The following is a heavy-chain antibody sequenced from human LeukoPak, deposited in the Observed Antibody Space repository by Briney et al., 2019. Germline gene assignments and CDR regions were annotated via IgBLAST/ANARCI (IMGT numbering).Heavy chain of an antibody. D-gene: IGHD5-18*01. CDR1: GFTFGSYW. CDR3: ARSLTAASCL. Sequence: GGSLRLSYAASGFTFGSYWMNWVRQAPGKGLEWVANIKEDGSAKNYVDSVKGRFTISRDNAQNSMSLQMNSLRAEDTAVYYCARSLTAASCLWGQGTLVTVSS. J-gene: IGHJ1*01. V-gene: IGHV3-7*04. CDR2: IKEDGSAK.